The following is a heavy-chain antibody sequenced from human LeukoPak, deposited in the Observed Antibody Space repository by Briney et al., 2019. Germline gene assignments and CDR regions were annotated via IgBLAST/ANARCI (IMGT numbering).Heavy chain of an antibody. D-gene: IGHD2-2*01. V-gene: IGHV4-34*01. J-gene: IGHJ5*02. CDR3: ARRFREYCSSTSCQALFDP. Sequence: SETLSLTCAVYGGSFSGYYWSWIRQPPGKGLEWIGEINHSGSTNYNLSLKSRVTISVDTSKNQFSLKLSSVTAADTAVYYCARRFREYCSSTSCQALFDPWGQGTLVTVSS. CDR2: INHSGST. CDR1: GGSFSGYY.